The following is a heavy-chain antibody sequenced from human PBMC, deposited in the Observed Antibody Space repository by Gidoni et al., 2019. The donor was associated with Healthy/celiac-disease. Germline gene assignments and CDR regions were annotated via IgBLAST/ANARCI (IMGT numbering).Heavy chain of an antibody. Sequence: QVQLQESGPGLVKPSETLSLTCTVPGGSISSYYWSWIRRTPGKGLEWIGYIYYSGSTNYNPSLKSRVTISVDTSKNQFSRKLSSVTAADTAVYYCARVNGDYFYYYYGMDVWGQGTTVTVSS. CDR3: ARVNGDYFYYYYGMDV. D-gene: IGHD4-17*01. V-gene: IGHV4-59*12. CDR1: GGSISSYY. J-gene: IGHJ6*02. CDR2: IYYSGST.